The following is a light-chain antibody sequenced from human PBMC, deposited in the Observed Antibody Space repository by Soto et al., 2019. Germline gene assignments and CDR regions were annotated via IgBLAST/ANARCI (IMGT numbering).Light chain of an antibody. J-gene: IGKJ4*01. CDR1: HSVSSR. CDR2: GAS. Sequence: EIVMTQSPATLSVSPGERATLSCRASHSVSSRLAWYQQQPGQAPRLLIYGASTRATGLPARFSGSGSGPQFTLTISRLESEDFGVYCCQHYTNWPLTFGGGTKVEIK. V-gene: IGKV3-15*01. CDR3: QHYTNWPLT.